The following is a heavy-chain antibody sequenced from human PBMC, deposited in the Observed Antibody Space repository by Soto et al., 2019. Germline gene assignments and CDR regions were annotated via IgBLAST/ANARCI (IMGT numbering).Heavy chain of an antibody. J-gene: IGHJ4*02. CDR2: IIPIFGTA. D-gene: IGHD3-22*01. CDR3: ARTLDYYDSSGYYPIDY. Sequence: SVKVSCKASGGTFSSYAISWVRQAPGQGLEWMGGIIPIFGTANYAQKFQGRVTITADKSTSTAYMELSSLRSEDTAVYYCARTLDYYDSSGYYPIDYWGQGTLVTVSS. V-gene: IGHV1-69*06. CDR1: GGTFSSYA.